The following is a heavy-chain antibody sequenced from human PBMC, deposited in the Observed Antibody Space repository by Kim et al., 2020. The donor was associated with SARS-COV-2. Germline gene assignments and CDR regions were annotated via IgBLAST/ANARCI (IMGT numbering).Heavy chain of an antibody. Sequence: SVKVSCKSSGGTFSSYAISWVRQAPGQGLEWMGRIIPILGIANYAQKFQGRVTITADKSTSTAYMELSSLRSEDTAVYYCARARIAVAGTGYYYGMDVWGKGTTVTVSS. CDR2: IIPILGIA. V-gene: IGHV1-69*04. J-gene: IGHJ6*04. D-gene: IGHD6-19*01. CDR3: ARARIAVAGTGYYYGMDV. CDR1: GGTFSSYA.